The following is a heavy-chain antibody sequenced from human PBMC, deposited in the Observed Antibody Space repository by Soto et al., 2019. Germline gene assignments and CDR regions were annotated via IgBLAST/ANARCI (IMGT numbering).Heavy chain of an antibody. CDR3: AGRPPPAAKIFDY. CDR1: GDSISSSNYY. V-gene: IGHV4-39*01. CDR2: IYYSGST. D-gene: IGHD2-2*01. J-gene: IGHJ4*02. Sequence: QLQLQESGPGLVKPSETLSLTCTVSGDSISSSNYYWVWIRQPPGKWLEWIGTIYYSGSTYYNPSLKSRLTMSVDTSKNQFSLKLSSVTAADSAVYFCAGRPPPAAKIFDYWGQGTLVTVSS.